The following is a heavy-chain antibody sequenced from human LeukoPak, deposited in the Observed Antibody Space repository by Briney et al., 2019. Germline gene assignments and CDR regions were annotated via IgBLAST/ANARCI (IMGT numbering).Heavy chain of an antibody. CDR2: IIPIFGTA. D-gene: IGHD3-10*01. J-gene: IGHJ3*02. CDR1: GGTFSSYA. V-gene: IGHV1-69*13. CDR3: ARGITVVRGVAGDAFDI. Sequence: SVKVSCKASGGTFSSYAISWVRQAPGQGLEGMGGIIPIFGTANYAQTFQGRVTITADESTSTAYMELSSLRSEATGVYYCARGITVVRGVAGDAFDIWGQGRIVTVSS.